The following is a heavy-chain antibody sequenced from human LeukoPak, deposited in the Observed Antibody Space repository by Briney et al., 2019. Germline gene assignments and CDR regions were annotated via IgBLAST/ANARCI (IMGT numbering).Heavy chain of an antibody. J-gene: IGHJ4*02. V-gene: IGHV1-2*06. CDR2: INPNSGGA. CDR3: SRQTTTMGHDY. D-gene: IGHD5-18*01. CDR1: EYTVINYY. Sequence: ASVKVSCTASEYTVINYYMHWVRQAPGQGLEWMGRINPNSGGANYAQKFQGRVTMTRDTSINTAYMELSRLTSDDTAIYYCSRQTTTMGHDYWGQGTLVTVSS.